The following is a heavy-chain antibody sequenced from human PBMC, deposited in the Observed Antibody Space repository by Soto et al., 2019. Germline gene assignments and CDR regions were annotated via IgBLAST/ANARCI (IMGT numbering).Heavy chain of an antibody. V-gene: IGHV4-34*01. CDR1: GGSFSGYY. CDR2: INHSGST. J-gene: IGHJ6*02. CDR3: ARFSLRYNWDDNHSRGYCDYYGMDV. Sequence: SETLSLTCAAYGGSFSGYYWSWIRQPPGKGLEWIGEINHSGSTNYNPSLKSRVTISVDTSKNQFSLKLSYVTAADTAVYYCARFSLRYNWDDNHSRGYCDYYGMDVWGQGTTVTVSS. D-gene: IGHD1-20*01.